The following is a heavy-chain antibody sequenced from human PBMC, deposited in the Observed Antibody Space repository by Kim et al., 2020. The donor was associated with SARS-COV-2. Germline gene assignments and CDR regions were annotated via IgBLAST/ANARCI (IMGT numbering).Heavy chain of an antibody. Sequence: GGSLRLSCAASGFTFSSYAMSWVRQAPGKGLEWVSAIRGSGGSTYYADSVKGRFTISRDNSKNTPYLQMNSLRAEDTAVYYCAKSYYGDYYSYWGQGTLVTVSS. CDR3: AKSYYGDYYSY. D-gene: IGHD4-17*01. CDR1: GFTFSSYA. J-gene: IGHJ4*02. V-gene: IGHV3-23*01. CDR2: IRGSGGST.